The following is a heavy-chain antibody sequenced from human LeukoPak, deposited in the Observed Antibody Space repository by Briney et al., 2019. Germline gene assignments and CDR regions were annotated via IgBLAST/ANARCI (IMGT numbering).Heavy chain of an antibody. Sequence: GGSLRLSCAASGFTFNSYAMIWVRQAPGKGLEWVSSISGGGVGTFYADSVKGRFTISRDNSKNTFNLQMNSLRTEDTAVYYCAKPLALVWFGDSVNAFDIWGQGTMVTVSS. D-gene: IGHD3-10*01. CDR1: GFTFNSYA. J-gene: IGHJ3*02. CDR2: ISGGGVGT. V-gene: IGHV3-23*01. CDR3: AKPLALVWFGDSVNAFDI.